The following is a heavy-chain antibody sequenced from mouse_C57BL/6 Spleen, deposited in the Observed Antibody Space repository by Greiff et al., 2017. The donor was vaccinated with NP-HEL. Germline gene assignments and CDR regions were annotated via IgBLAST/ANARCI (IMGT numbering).Heavy chain of an antibody. CDR3: ARHETTYWYFDV. CDR2: IWSDGST. D-gene: IGHD1-1*01. J-gene: IGHJ1*03. Sequence: QVQLKESGPGLVAPSQSLSITCTVSGFSLTSYGVHWVRQPPGKGLEWLVVIWSDGSTTYNSALNSRLSISKDNSKSQVFLKMNRLQTDDTAMYYCARHETTYWYFDVWGTGTTVTVSS. CDR1: GFSLTSYG. V-gene: IGHV2-6-1*01.